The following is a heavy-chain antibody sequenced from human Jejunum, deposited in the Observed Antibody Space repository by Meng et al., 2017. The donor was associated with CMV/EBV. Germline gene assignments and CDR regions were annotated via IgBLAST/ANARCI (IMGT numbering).Heavy chain of an antibody. D-gene: IGHD4-17*01. CDR1: GYYFNFFD. V-gene: IGHV1-8*03. J-gene: IGHJ4*02. Sequence: QVHPVQFGAEERKPGASVKVSCKAFGYYFNFFDIHWVGQAPGQGLEYVGRVSPTSGKLGYARQFQDRVTISCDTSMMTAYLEMSGLTSKDTAVYYCTRGYGSGDWGQGTVVTVSS. CDR2: VSPTSGKL. CDR3: TRGYGSGD.